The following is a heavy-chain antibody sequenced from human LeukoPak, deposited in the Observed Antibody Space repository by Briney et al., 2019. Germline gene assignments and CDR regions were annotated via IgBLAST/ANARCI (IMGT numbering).Heavy chain of an antibody. V-gene: IGHV3-11*05. CDR3: ARDSPPDCSSTSCAPLSDN. CDR2: ISSSSSYT. Sequence: GGSLRLSCAASGFTLSDYYMSWIRQAPGKGLEWVSYISSSSSYTNYADSVKGRFTISRDNAKNSLYLQMNSLRAEDTAVYYCARDSPPDCSSTSCAPLSDNWGQGTPVTVSS. D-gene: IGHD2-2*01. CDR1: GFTLSDYY. J-gene: IGHJ4*02.